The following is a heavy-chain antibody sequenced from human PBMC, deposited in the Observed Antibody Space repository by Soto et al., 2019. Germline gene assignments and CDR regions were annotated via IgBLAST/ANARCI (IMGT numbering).Heavy chain of an antibody. V-gene: IGHV4-39*01. Sequence: RCSVAEGYSINVGYCRIRKKKTPGNWLEWIGSIYYSGSTYYNPSLKSRVTISVDTSKNQFSLKLSSVTAADTAVYYCARRPNCSYSGYDSLYYRSVMAVWGQGTTVTAP. CDR3: ARRPNCSYSGYDSLYYRSVMAV. CDR1: EGYSINVGYC. D-gene: IGHD5-12*01. CDR2: IYYSGST. J-gene: IGHJ6*02.